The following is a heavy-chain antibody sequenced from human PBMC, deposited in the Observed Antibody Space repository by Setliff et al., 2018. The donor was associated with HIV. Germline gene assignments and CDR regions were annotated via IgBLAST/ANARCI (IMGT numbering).Heavy chain of an antibody. CDR3: ARDLIGIDFGLSYYMDV. CDR1: GYTFIEDY. J-gene: IGHJ6*03. V-gene: IGHV1-2*06. Sequence: GASVKVSCKTSGYTFIEDYIHWVRQAPGKGFEWMGRVDPADSGAIVALQFQGRVTMTWDRSTRTAYMELRSLTFDDTAVYYCARDLIGIDFGLSYYMDVWGKGTAVTVSS. D-gene: IGHD3-3*01. CDR2: VDPADSGA.